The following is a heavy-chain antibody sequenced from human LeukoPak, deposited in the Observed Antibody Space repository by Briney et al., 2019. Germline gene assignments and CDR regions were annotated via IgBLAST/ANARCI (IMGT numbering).Heavy chain of an antibody. CDR2: ISSSSSYT. CDR3: ATAGYCSGGSCSDYYYYGMDV. CDR1: GFTFSDYY. D-gene: IGHD2-15*01. Sequence: GGSLRLSCAASGFTFSDYYMSWIRQAPGKGLEWVSYISSSSSYTNYADSVKGRFTISRDNAKNSLYLQMNGLRAEDTAVYYCATAGYCSGGSCSDYYYYGMDVWGKGTTVTVSS. J-gene: IGHJ6*04. V-gene: IGHV3-11*06.